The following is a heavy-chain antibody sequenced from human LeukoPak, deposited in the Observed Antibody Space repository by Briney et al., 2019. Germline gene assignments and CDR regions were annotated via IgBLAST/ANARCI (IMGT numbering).Heavy chain of an antibody. CDR1: GFTFSSYG. CDR3: AKVGEYYGSGSLNWFDS. Sequence: PGGSLRLSCAASGFTFSSYGMSWVRQAPGKGLEWVSAISGSGGSTYYADSVKGRFTISRDNSKSTLYLQMNSLRGDDTAVYYYAKVGEYYGSGSLNWFDSWGQGTLVTVSS. V-gene: IGHV3-23*01. CDR2: ISGSGGST. D-gene: IGHD3-10*01. J-gene: IGHJ5*01.